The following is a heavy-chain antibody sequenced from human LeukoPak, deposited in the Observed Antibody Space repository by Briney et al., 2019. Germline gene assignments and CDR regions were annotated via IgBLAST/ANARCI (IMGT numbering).Heavy chain of an antibody. Sequence: ASVKVSCKASGYTFTSFYMHWVRQAPGQGLEWMGIINPSGGSTSYAQKFQGRVTMTRDTSTSTVYMELSSLRSEDTAVYYCATVGSLGDTYFDYWGQGTLVTVSS. CDR2: INPSGGST. V-gene: IGHV1-46*01. J-gene: IGHJ4*02. CDR1: GYTFTSFY. D-gene: IGHD3-10*01. CDR3: ATVGSLGDTYFDY.